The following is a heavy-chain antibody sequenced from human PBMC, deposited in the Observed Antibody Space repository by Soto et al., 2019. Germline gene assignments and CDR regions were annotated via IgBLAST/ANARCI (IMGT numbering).Heavy chain of an antibody. J-gene: IGHJ4*02. Sequence: LRLSCAATGFTFSSYAMHWVRQAPGKGLEWVAVISYDGSNKYYADSVEGRFTISRDNSKNTLYLQMNSLRAEDTAVYYCAKDHGIAVAPDYWGQGTLVTVSS. V-gene: IGHV3-30*04. D-gene: IGHD6-19*01. CDR2: ISYDGSNK. CDR1: GFTFSSYA. CDR3: AKDHGIAVAPDY.